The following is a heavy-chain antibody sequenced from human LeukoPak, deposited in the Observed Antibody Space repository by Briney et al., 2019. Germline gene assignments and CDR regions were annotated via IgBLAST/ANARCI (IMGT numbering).Heavy chain of an antibody. CDR1: GFTLIDY. D-gene: IGHD2-2*01. CDR3: ARADSVPAGDYHYWYMDV. V-gene: IGHV1-2*02. Sequence: GASVNVSCKASGFTLIDYIHWVRQDPRQGLRWMGWIKPYSGDADYAKRVQGRVTITRETSISTVYMELSSLRSDDTAVYYCARADSVPAGDYHYWYMDVWGKGTTVTVSS. CDR2: IKPYSGDA. J-gene: IGHJ6*03.